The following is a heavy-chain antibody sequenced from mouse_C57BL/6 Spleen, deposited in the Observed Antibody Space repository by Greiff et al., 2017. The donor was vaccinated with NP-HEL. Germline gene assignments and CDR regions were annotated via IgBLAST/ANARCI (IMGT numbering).Heavy chain of an antibody. CDR2: ISSGSSTI. Sequence: DVKLVESGGGLVKPGGSLKLSCAASGFTFSDYGMHWVRQAPEKGLEWVAYISSGSSTIYYADTVKGRFTISRDNAKNTLFLQMTSLRSEDTALYYCARRYSQALLDYWGQGTTLTVSS. CDR1: GFTFSDYG. V-gene: IGHV5-17*01. D-gene: IGHD2-12*01. CDR3: ARRYSQALLDY. J-gene: IGHJ2*01.